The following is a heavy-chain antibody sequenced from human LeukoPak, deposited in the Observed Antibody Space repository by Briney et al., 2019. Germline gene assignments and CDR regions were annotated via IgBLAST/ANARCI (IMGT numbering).Heavy chain of an antibody. CDR2: IIPILGIA. J-gene: IGHJ4*02. CDR3: ASELDPPPGTLGPENYCSSTSCYGPLFDY. CDR1: GGTFSSYA. D-gene: IGHD2-2*01. Sequence: ASVKVSCKASGGTFSSYAISWVRQAPGQGLEWMGRIIPILGIANYAQKFQGRVTITADKSTSTAYMELSSLRSENTAVYYCASELDPPPGTLGPENYCSSTSCYGPLFDYWGQGTLVTVSS. V-gene: IGHV1-69*04.